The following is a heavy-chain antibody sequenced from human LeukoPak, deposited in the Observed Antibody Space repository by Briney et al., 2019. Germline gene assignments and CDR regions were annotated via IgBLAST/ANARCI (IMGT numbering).Heavy chain of an antibody. J-gene: IGHJ4*02. D-gene: IGHD1-26*01. V-gene: IGHV1-8*01. CDR1: GYTFPSYD. Sequence: ASVKVSCKASGYTFPSYDINWVRQATGQGLAWMGWMNPNSGNTGYAQKFQGRVTMTRNTSISTAYMELSSLRSEDTAVYYCARAVGATPIDYWGQGTLVTVSS. CDR2: MNPNSGNT. CDR3: ARAVGATPIDY.